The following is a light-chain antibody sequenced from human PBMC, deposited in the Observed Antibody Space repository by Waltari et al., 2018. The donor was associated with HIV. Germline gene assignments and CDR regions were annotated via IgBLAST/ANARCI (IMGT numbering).Light chain of an antibody. CDR2: SNN. CDR1: SANIGSRT. J-gene: IGLJ1*01. CDR3: ATWDDSLNGYV. V-gene: IGLV1-44*01. Sequence: QSVLTQPPSASGTPGQRVTISCSGSSANIGSRTVSWYQQLPGTTPKLLIYSNNQRPSGVPDRVSGSKAGTSAALAISGLQSEDEADYYCATWDDSLNGYVLGAGTRVTVL.